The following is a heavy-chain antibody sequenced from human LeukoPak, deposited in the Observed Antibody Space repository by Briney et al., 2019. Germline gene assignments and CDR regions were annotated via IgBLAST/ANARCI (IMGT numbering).Heavy chain of an antibody. Sequence: GGSLRLPYAASGFTFDNYAMNWVRQAPGKGLEWVSYISGGGAKRHYSDSVKGRFTITRDNPKNTLYVQINNLRAEDTAMYYCAKCSAGYYNDAFDIWGRGTMVTVSS. CDR1: GFTFDNYA. CDR3: AKCSAGYYNDAFDI. CDR2: ISGGGAKR. J-gene: IGHJ3*02. D-gene: IGHD3-10*02. V-gene: IGHV3-23*01.